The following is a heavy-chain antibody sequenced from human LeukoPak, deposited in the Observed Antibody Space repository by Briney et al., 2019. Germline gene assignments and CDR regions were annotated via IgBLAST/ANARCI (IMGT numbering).Heavy chain of an antibody. V-gene: IGHV3-9*01. CDR2: ISWDSDTI. J-gene: IGHJ2*01. CDR3: ARDQSVGL. CDR1: GFTFDDYA. Sequence: GGSLRLSCAVSGFTFDDYAMHWVRQVPGKGLEWVSGISWDSDTIDLADSVKGRFTISRDNAKNSLYLQMNSLRAEDTAVYYCARDQSVGLWGRGTLVTVSS.